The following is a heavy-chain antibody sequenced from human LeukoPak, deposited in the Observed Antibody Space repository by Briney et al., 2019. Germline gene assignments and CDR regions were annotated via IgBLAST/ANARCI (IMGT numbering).Heavy chain of an antibody. Sequence: SETLSLTCAVSGGSISSGGYYWSWIRQHPGEGLEWIGYIFYSGSTYYNPSLKSRVTISVDTSKNQFSLKLSSVTAADTAVYYCARHKDSGDYPLDYWGQGILVSVSS. J-gene: IGHJ4*02. CDR1: GGSISSGGYY. CDR2: IFYSGST. D-gene: IGHD4-17*01. CDR3: ARHKDSGDYPLDY. V-gene: IGHV4-31*11.